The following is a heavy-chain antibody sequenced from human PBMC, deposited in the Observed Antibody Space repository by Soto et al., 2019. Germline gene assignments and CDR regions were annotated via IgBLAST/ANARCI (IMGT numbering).Heavy chain of an antibody. V-gene: IGHV1-18*01. Sequence: QVQLVQSGAEVKKPGASVKVSCKASGYTFTSYGISWVRQAPGQGLEWMGWISAYNGNTNYAQKLQGRVTMTTDTPKRTAYMERRGLRSDDTAVYYCARANYYDSSGYYYPGLGYWGQGTLVTVSS. CDR2: ISAYNGNT. J-gene: IGHJ4*02. CDR3: ARANYYDSSGYYYPGLGY. D-gene: IGHD3-22*01. CDR1: GYTFTSYG.